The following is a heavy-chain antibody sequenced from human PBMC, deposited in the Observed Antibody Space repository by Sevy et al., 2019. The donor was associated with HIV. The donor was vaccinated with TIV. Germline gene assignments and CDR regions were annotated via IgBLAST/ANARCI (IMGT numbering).Heavy chain of an antibody. CDR1: GFTFSSYS. CDR2: ISSSSSYI. Sequence: GGSLRLSCAASGFTFSSYSMNWVRQAPGKGLEWVSSISSSSSYIYYADSVKGRFTISRDNAKNSLYLQMNSLGAEDTAVYYCATDDIVVVPAAISRYYYYYGMDVWGQGTTVTVSS. CDR3: ATDDIVVVPAAISRYYYYYGMDV. J-gene: IGHJ6*02. D-gene: IGHD2-2*02. V-gene: IGHV3-21*01.